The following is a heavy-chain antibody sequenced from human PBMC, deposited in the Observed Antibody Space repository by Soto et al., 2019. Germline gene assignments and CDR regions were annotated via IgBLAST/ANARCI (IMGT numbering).Heavy chain of an antibody. D-gene: IGHD6-19*01. CDR2: ISGSGGST. CDR3: AKDAIIAVAGQKYYFDY. Sequence: GGSLRLSCAASGFTFSGYAMSWVRQAPGKGLEWVSAISGSGGSTYYADSVKGRFTISRDNSKNTLYLQMNSLRAEDTAVYYCAKDAIIAVAGQKYYFDYWGQGTLVTVSS. J-gene: IGHJ4*02. CDR1: GFTFSGYA. V-gene: IGHV3-23*01.